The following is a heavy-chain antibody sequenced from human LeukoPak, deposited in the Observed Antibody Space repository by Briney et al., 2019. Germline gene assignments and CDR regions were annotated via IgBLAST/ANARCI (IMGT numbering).Heavy chain of an antibody. D-gene: IGHD6-13*01. CDR1: GGSISSYY. V-gene: IGHV4-59*12. Sequence: SETLSLTCTVSGGSISSYYWSWIRQPPGKGLEWIGYIYYSGSTNYNPSLKSRVTISVDTSKNQFSLQLNSVTPEDTAVYYCARETRIAAAGTDYYYGMDVWGQGTTVTVSS. J-gene: IGHJ6*02. CDR3: ARETRIAAAGTDYYYGMDV. CDR2: IYYSGST.